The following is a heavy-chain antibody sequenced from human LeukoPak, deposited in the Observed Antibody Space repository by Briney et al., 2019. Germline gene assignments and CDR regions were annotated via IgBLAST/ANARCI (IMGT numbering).Heavy chain of an antibody. CDR1: GFTFSNAW. Sequence: GGSLRLSCAASGFTFSNAWMSWVRQAPGKGLEWVGRIKSKTDGGTSDYAAPVKGRFTISRDDSKNTLYLQMNSLKTEDTAVYYCTTMIPHYDILTGYFTPYYYYYMDVWGKGTTVTVSS. V-gene: IGHV3-15*01. J-gene: IGHJ6*03. CDR2: IKSKTDGGTS. CDR3: TTMIPHYDILTGYFTPYYYYYMDV. D-gene: IGHD3-9*01.